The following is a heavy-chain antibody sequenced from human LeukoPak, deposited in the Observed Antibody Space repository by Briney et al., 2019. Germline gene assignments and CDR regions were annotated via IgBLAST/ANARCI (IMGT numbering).Heavy chain of an antibody. CDR2: INSNTDGT. J-gene: IGHJ4*02. CDR3: AGPFGEGSDSYYLDY. D-gene: IGHD3-10*01. CDR1: GGTFSRYA. V-gene: IGHV1-2*02. Sequence: ASVKVSCKASGGTFSRYAVSWVRQAPGQGLEWMGWINSNTDGTFYSDKFLGRIIMTGDTSISTAYMELSRLTSDDTAVYYCAGPFGEGSDSYYLDYWGQGTLLTVSS.